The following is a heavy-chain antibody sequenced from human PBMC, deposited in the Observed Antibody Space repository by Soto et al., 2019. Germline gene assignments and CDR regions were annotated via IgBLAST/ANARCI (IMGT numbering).Heavy chain of an antibody. CDR3: ARDRYSSSSYYYYGMDV. Sequence: SLKVSCKASGGTFSSYAISWVRQAPGQGLEWMGGIIPIFGTANYAQKFQGRVTITADESTSTAYMELISLRSEDTAAYYCARDRYSSSSYYYYGMDVWGQGTTVTVSS. CDR1: GGTFSSYA. J-gene: IGHJ6*02. V-gene: IGHV1-69*13. D-gene: IGHD6-6*01. CDR2: IIPIFGTA.